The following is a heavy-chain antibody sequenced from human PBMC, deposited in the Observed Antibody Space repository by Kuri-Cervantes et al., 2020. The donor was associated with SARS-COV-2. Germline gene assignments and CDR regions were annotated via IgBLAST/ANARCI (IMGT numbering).Heavy chain of an antibody. CDR3: ARDGGGYYDSSGYYGQLGFDY. CDR2: INHSGST. J-gene: IGHJ4*02. V-gene: IGHV4-34*01. Sequence: SQTLSLTCAVYGGSFSGYYWSWIRQPPGKGLEWIGEINHSGSTNYNPSLKSRVTISVDTSKNQFSLKLSSVTAADTAVYYCARDGGGYYDSSGYYGQLGFDYWGQGTLVTVSS. D-gene: IGHD3-22*01. CDR1: GGSFSGYY.